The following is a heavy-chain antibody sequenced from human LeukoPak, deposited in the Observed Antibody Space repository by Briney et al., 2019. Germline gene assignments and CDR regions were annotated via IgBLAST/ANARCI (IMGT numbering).Heavy chain of an antibody. Sequence: GGSLRLSCAASGFTFSSYWMSWVRQAPGKGLEWVSYISSSGSTIYYADSVKGRFTISRDNAKNSLYLQMNSLRAEDTAVYYCARAGYYYDSSGYYPFLDYWGQGTLVTVSS. V-gene: IGHV3-48*04. CDR3: ARAGYYYDSSGYYPFLDY. CDR2: ISSSGSTI. CDR1: GFTFSSYW. J-gene: IGHJ4*02. D-gene: IGHD3-22*01.